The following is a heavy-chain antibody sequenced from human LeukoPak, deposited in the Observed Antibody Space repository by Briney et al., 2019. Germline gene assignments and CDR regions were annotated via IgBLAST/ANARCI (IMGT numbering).Heavy chain of an antibody. V-gene: IGHV3-7*01. D-gene: IGHD2-15*01. J-gene: IGHJ6*02. CDR3: AREAVFSAAATGPTLNYYYYYGMDV. CDR1: GFTFSSYW. CDR2: IKQDGSEK. Sequence: GGSLRLSCAASGFTFSSYWMSWVRQAPGKGLEWVANIKQDGSEKYYVDSVKGRFTISRDNAKNSLYLQMNSLRAEDTAVYYCAREAVFSAAATGPTLNYYYYYGMDVWGQGTTVTVSS.